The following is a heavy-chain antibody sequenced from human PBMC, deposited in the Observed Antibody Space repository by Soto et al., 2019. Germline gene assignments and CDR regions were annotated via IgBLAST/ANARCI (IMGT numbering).Heavy chain of an antibody. CDR1: GGSISSSSYY. Sequence: LSLTCTVSGGSISSSSYYWGWIRQPPGKGLEWIGSIYYSGSTYYNPSLKSRVTISVDTSKNQFSLKLSSVTAADTAVYYCARLTFNSGSYYHWGQGTLVTVSS. CDR3: ARLTFNSGSYYH. CDR2: IYYSGST. V-gene: IGHV4-39*01. J-gene: IGHJ5*02. D-gene: IGHD1-26*01.